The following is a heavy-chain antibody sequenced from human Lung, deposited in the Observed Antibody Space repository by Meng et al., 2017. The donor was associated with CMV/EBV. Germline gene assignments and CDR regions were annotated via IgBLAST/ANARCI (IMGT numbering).Heavy chain of an antibody. CDR3: ARTGCSSSSCYDY. J-gene: IGHJ4*02. Sequence: QVQLVHAGAGVKKPGASVKVSCKAFGYTLTSYAMHWVRQAPGQRLEWMGWINAGNGNTKYSEKFQSRVTITRDTAASTAYMELSSLRSEETAVYYCARTGCSSSSCYDYWGQGTLVTVSS. CDR2: INAGNGNT. D-gene: IGHD2-2*01. V-gene: IGHV1-3*01. CDR1: GYTLTSYA.